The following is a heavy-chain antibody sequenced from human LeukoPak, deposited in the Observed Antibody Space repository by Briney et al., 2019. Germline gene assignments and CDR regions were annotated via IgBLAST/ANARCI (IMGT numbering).Heavy chain of an antibody. CDR1: GYTFTSYD. CDR2: MNPNSGNT. V-gene: IGHV1-8*01. D-gene: IGHD3-22*01. Sequence: ASVKVSCKASGYTFTSYDINWVRQAAGQGLEGMGWMNPNSGNTVYAQKFQGRVTMTRNTSISTAYMELSSLRSEDTAVYYCARVRGYYDSSGYPHPNYGMDVWGQGTTVTVSS. CDR3: ARVRGYYDSSGYPHPNYGMDV. J-gene: IGHJ6*02.